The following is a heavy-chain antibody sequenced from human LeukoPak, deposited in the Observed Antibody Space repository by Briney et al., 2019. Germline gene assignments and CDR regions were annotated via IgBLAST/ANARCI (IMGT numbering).Heavy chain of an antibody. CDR3: AKVIDRGWYVGPAWDY. CDR1: GFTFSSYG. Sequence: HPGGSLRLSCAASGFTFSSYGMSWVRQAPGKGLEWVSAISGSGGSTYYADSVKGRFTISRDNSKNTLYLQMNSLRAEDTAVYYCAKVIDRGWYVGPAWDYWGQGTLVTVSS. J-gene: IGHJ4*02. V-gene: IGHV3-23*01. CDR2: ISGSGGST. D-gene: IGHD6-19*01.